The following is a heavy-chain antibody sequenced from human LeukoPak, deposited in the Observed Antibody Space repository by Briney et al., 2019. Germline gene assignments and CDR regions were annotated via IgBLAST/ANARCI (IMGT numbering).Heavy chain of an antibody. V-gene: IGHV3-23*01. Sequence: GGSLRVSCAGSGFTFCTYGTSWVRQAPNKGLEWLSTISGSGDSTYYADSVKGRFTISRDNSKNTLYLHMDSLRAEDTAVYYCAKDRVYSSSWYGGLEYWGPGSLVTVSS. CDR1: GFTFCTYG. CDR3: AKDRVYSSSWYGGLEY. J-gene: IGHJ4*02. CDR2: ISGSGDST. D-gene: IGHD6-13*01.